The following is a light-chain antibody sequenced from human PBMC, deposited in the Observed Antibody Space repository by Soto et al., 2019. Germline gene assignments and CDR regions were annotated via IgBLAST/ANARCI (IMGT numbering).Light chain of an antibody. V-gene: IGLV2-14*01. Sequence: QSVLTQPASVSGSPGQSITISCTGTSSDVGGYNYVSWYQQHPGKAPKLMIYEVSNQPSGVSNRFSGSKSGNTASLTISGLQAEDEADYYCSSYTSNSTVVFGGGTKLTVL. CDR2: EVS. CDR1: SSDVGGYNY. CDR3: SSYTSNSTVV. J-gene: IGLJ2*01.